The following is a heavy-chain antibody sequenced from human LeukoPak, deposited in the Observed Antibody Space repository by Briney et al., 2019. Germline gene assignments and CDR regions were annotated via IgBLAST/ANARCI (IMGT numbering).Heavy chain of an antibody. D-gene: IGHD2-15*01. CDR2: IKQDGRER. Sequence: GGSLRLSCAASGFTFSSYWRSWVRQAPGKGLEWVANIKQDGRERYYVDSVKGRFTISRDNAKNSVYLQMNSLRVEDTAVYYCAREFHCSGGTCYIDYYYYAMDVWGKGTTVTVSS. CDR1: GFTFSSYW. CDR3: AREFHCSGGTCYIDYYYYAMDV. V-gene: IGHV3-7*03. J-gene: IGHJ6*04.